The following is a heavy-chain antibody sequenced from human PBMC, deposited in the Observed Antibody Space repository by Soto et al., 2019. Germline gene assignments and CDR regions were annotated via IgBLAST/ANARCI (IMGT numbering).Heavy chain of an antibody. CDR1: GYTFTSYG. Sequence: QVQLVQSGAEVKKPGASVKVSCKASGYTFTSYGISWVRQAPGQGLEWMGWISAYNGNTNYAQKLQGRVTMTTDTPTSTAYMELRSLRSDDTAVYYCAREAEAGYSSGWYSFDYWGQGTLVTVSS. J-gene: IGHJ4*02. V-gene: IGHV1-18*01. CDR3: AREAEAGYSSGWYSFDY. CDR2: ISAYNGNT. D-gene: IGHD6-19*01.